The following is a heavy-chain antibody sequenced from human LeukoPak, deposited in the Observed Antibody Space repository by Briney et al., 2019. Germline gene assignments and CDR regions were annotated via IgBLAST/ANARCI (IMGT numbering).Heavy chain of an antibody. CDR1: GGSFSGYY. V-gene: IGHV4-34*01. J-gene: IGHJ4*02. CDR3: ARVCDYGDYRLNYFDY. D-gene: IGHD4-17*01. Sequence: PSETLSLTCAVYGGSFSGYYWSWIRQPPGKGREWIGEINHSGSANYNPSLKSRVTISVDTSKNQFSLKLSSVTAEDTAVYYCARVCDYGDYRLNYFDYWGQGTLVTVSS. CDR2: INHSGSA.